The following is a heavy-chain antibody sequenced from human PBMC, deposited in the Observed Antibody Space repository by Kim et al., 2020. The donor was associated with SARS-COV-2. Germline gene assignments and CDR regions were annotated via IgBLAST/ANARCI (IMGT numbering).Heavy chain of an antibody. CDR2: ISGSGGST. D-gene: IGHD2-2*01. Sequence: GGSLRLSCAASGFTFSSYAMSWVRQAPGKGLEWVSAISGSGGSTYYADSVKGRFTISRDNSKNTLYLQMNSLRAEDTAVYYCANGYCSSTSFPGVAARHYYYGIDVWGQGTTVTVSS. CDR1: GFTFSSYA. CDR3: ANGYCSSTSFPGVAARHYYYGIDV. J-gene: IGHJ6*02. V-gene: IGHV3-23*01.